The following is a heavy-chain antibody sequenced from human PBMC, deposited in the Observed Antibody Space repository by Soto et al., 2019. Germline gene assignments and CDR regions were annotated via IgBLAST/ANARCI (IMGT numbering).Heavy chain of an antibody. CDR3: ASGGRSSWSDYYYYYYMDV. Sequence: ASVKLSCKASGGTFSSYAISWVRQAPGQGLEWMGGIIPIFGTANYGQKVQGRVTITADESTSSAYMELSSLRSEDTAVYSWASGGRSSWSDYYYYYYMDVWGKGTTVTVSS. CDR2: IIPIFGTA. D-gene: IGHD6-13*01. V-gene: IGHV1-69*13. J-gene: IGHJ6*03. CDR1: GGTFSSYA.